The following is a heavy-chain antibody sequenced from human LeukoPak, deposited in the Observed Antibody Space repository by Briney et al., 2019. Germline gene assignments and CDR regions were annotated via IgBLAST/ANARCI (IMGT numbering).Heavy chain of an antibody. CDR2: IYYSGST. CDR3: ARVGYSYGNFGYYYYYYMDV. CDR1: GFTFSSYA. D-gene: IGHD5-18*01. Sequence: LRLSCAASGFTFSSYAMHWVRQPPGKGLEWIGSIYYSGSTYYNPSLKSRVTISVDTSKNQFSLKLSSVTAADTAVYYCARVGYSYGNFGYYYYYYMDVWGKGTTVTVSS. J-gene: IGHJ6*03. V-gene: IGHV4-39*07.